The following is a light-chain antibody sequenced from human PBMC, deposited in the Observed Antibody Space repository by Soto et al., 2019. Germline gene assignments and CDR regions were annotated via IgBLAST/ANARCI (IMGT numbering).Light chain of an antibody. V-gene: IGKV1-NL1*01. Sequence: DIQMTQSPSSLSASVGDRVTITCRASQGIDTSLAWYQQKPGKAPNLLIYAASSLQSGVPSRFIGSGSGTDFTLTISRLEPEDFAVYYCQQYGSSLTFGQGTRLEIK. CDR2: AAS. J-gene: IGKJ5*01. CDR1: QGIDTS. CDR3: QQYGSSLT.